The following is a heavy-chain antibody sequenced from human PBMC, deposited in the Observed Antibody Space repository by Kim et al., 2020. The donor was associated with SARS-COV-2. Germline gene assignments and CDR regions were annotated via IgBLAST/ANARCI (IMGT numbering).Heavy chain of an antibody. CDR2: INHSGST. J-gene: IGHJ5*02. D-gene: IGHD5-18*01. Sequence: SETLSLTCAVYGGSFSGYYWSWIRQPPGKGLEWIGEINHSGSTNYNPSLKSRVTISVDTSKNQFSLKLSSVTAADTAVYYCARGSRTWIQRPNWFDPWGQGTLVTVSS. CDR1: GGSFSGYY. CDR3: ARGSRTWIQRPNWFDP. V-gene: IGHV4-34*01.